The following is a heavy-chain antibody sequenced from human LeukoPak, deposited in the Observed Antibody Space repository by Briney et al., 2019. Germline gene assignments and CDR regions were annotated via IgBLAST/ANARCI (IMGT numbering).Heavy chain of an antibody. D-gene: IGHD3-9*01. V-gene: IGHV4-59*01. CDR2: IYYSGST. CDR3: ARVGILTGYYPDNWFDP. J-gene: IGHJ5*02. CDR1: GGSISSYY. Sequence: KPSETLSLTCTVSGGSISSYYWSWIRQPPGKGLEWIGYIYYSGSTNYNPSLKSRVTISVDTSKNQFSLKLSSVTAADTAVYYCARVGILTGYYPDNWFDPWGQGTLVTVSS.